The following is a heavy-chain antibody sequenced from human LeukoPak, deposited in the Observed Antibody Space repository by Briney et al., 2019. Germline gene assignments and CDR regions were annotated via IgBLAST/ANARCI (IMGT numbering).Heavy chain of an antibody. D-gene: IGHD3-22*01. CDR2: INWNGGST. CDR3: ARWYYYETSGLYYGSFDY. CDR1: GFTFDDYG. J-gene: IGHJ4*02. Sequence: GGSLRLSCAASGFTFDDYGMSWVRQAPGKGLEWVSGINWNGGSTGYADSVKGRFIISRDNSKNTLYLQMNSLRAEDTAVYYCARWYYYETSGLYYGSFDYWGQGALVTVSS. V-gene: IGHV3-20*04.